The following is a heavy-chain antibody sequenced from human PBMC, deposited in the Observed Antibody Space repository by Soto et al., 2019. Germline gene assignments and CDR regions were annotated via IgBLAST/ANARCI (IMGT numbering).Heavy chain of an antibody. CDR2: IKSTTDGGTT. V-gene: IGHV3-15*07. CDR1: GFTFTNAW. J-gene: IGHJ4*01. D-gene: IGHD1-1*01. Sequence: GSLRLSCAASGFTFTNAWMNWVRQAPGKGLEWVAHIKSTTDGGTTDYAAPVKGRFTISRDDSKNTLYLQMNSLKIADTAVYFCTADHGTSWNDYWGQGTLVTVSS. CDR3: TADHGTSWNDY.